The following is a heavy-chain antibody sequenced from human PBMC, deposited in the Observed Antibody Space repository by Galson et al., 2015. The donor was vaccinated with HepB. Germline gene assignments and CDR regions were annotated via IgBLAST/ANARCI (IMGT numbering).Heavy chain of an antibody. D-gene: IGHD2/OR15-2a*01. CDR3: ARGVLPTLLLPDAFDI. J-gene: IGHJ3*02. CDR1: GYTFTSYA. Sequence: SVKVSCKASGYTFTSYAMHWVRQAPGQRLEWMGWINAGNGNTKYSQKFQGRVTITRDTSASTAYMELSSLRSEDTAVYYCARGVLPTLLLPDAFDIWGQGTMVTVSS. CDR2: INAGNGNT. V-gene: IGHV1-3*01.